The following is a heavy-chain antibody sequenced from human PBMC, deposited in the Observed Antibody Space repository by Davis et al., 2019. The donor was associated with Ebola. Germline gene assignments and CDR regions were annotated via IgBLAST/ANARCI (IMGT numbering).Heavy chain of an antibody. D-gene: IGHD3-22*01. V-gene: IGHV4-39*01. CDR1: GGSISSSSYY. Sequence: SETLSLTCTVSGGSISSSSYYWGWTRQPPGKGLEWIGSIYYSGSTYYNPSLKSRVTISVDTSKNQFSLKLSSVTAADTAMYYCARQGGYYYDSSGYYRLYYFDYWGQGTLVTVSS. CDR3: ARQGGYYYDSSGYYRLYYFDY. CDR2: IYYSGST. J-gene: IGHJ4*02.